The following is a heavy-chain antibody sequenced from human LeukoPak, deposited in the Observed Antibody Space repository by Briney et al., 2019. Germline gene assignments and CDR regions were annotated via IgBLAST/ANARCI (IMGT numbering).Heavy chain of an antibody. J-gene: IGHJ4*02. CDR3: ASRYYGDRDY. CDR2: IYYSGST. D-gene: IGHD4-17*01. Sequence: PSETLSHTCTVSGGSISSSSYYWGWIRQPPGKGLEWIGSIYYSGSTHYNPSLKSRVTISVDTSKNQFSLKLSSVTAADTAVYYCASRYYGDRDYWGQGTLVTVSS. CDR1: GGSISSSSYY. V-gene: IGHV4-39*01.